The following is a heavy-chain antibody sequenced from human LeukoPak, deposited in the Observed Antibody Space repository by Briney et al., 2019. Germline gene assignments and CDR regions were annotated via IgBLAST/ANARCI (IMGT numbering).Heavy chain of an antibody. V-gene: IGHV4-39*07. CDR3: ARGVRFGELYVDY. D-gene: IGHD3-10*01. Sequence: SETLSLTCTVSGGSISSSSYYWGWIRQPPGKGLEWIGSIYYSGSTNYNPSLKSRVTISVDTSKNQFSLKLSSVTAADTAVYYCARGVRFGELYVDYWGQGTLVTVSS. CDR2: IYYSGST. J-gene: IGHJ4*02. CDR1: GGSISSSSYY.